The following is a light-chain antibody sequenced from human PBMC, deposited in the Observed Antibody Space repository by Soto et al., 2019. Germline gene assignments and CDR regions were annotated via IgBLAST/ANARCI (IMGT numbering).Light chain of an antibody. J-gene: IGKJ1*01. V-gene: IGKV3-20*01. CDR2: GAF. Sequence: EMVLTQSPGALSLSAVERATLSCRASQSVSSIYLAWYQQKPGQAPRLLIYGAFSRATDIPDRFSGSGSGTDFTLTISRLEPEDFAVYYCQQYGSSPWTFGQGTKVDIK. CDR3: QQYGSSPWT. CDR1: QSVSSIY.